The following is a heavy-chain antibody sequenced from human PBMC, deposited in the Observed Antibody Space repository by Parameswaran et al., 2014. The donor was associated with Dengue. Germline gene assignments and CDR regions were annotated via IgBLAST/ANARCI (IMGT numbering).Heavy chain of an antibody. CDR2: IYYSGTT. D-gene: IGHD2-2*01. J-gene: IGHJ5*02. V-gene: IGHV4-59*01. Sequence: GSLRLSCTVSGGSISSYYCSWIRQPPGKGLEWIGYIYYSGTTKYNPSLKSRVTISVDTSKNQFSLKLSSVTAADTAVYYCARVVDCSTTSCYGADKWFDPWGQGTLVTVSS. CDR3: ARVVDCSTTSCYGADKWFDP. CDR1: GGSISSYY.